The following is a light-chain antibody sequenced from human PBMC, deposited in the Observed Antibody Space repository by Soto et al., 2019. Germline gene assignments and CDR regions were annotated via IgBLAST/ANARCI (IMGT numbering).Light chain of an antibody. Sequence: EIVLTQSPCTLSLSPGERATLSCRASQSVRSSHLAWYQQKPGQAPRLLIYGASSRATGIPDRFSGSGSGTDFTLTISRLEPEDFAVYYCQQYSSSPLTFGGGTKVDI. CDR2: GAS. CDR3: QQYSSSPLT. CDR1: QSVRSSH. V-gene: IGKV3-20*01. J-gene: IGKJ4*01.